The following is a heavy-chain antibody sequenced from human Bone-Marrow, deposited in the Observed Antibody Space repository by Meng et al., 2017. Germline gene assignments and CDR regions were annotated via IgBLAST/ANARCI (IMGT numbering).Heavy chain of an antibody. D-gene: IGHD2-21*01. CDR2: ISAYNGNT. CDR3: ARDIQYYYYGMDV. V-gene: IGHV1-18*01. CDR1: GYTFSSYG. Sequence: AAAKVTCKASGYTFSSYGVSWVRHAPGQGLEWMVWISAYNGNTNYAQKLQCRVTMNTDTSTSTAYMELRSLRSDDAAVYYCARDIQYYYYGMDVWGQGTTVTVSS. J-gene: IGHJ6*02.